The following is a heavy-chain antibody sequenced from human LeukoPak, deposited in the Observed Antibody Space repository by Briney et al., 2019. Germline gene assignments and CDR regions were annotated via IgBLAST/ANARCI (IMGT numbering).Heavy chain of an antibody. V-gene: IGHV1-24*01. CDR2: FDPEDGET. Sequence: ASVKVSCKVSGYTLTELSMHWVRQAPGKGLEWMGGFDPEDGETIYAQKFQGRVTMTEDTSTDTAYMELSSLRSEDTAVYYCATDQGITMVRGVIITGVGFDPWGQGTLVTVSS. D-gene: IGHD3-10*01. CDR3: ATDQGITMVRGVIITGVGFDP. CDR1: GYTLTELS. J-gene: IGHJ5*02.